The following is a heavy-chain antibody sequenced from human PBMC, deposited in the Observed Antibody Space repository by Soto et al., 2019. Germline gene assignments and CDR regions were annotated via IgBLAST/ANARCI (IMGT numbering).Heavy chain of an antibody. V-gene: IGHV4-39*01. CDR3: ATQEVGGSYVYTFDP. D-gene: IGHD1-26*01. CDR2: IYYSGST. Sequence: QLHLRESGPGLVKPSETLSLTCTVSGGSITSSSYYWGWIRQPPGKGREWIGSIYYSGSTYYNPSLTSRVTISVDTSKNQFSLKLSSVTAADTAVYYCATQEVGGSYVYTFDPWGQGTLVTVSS. CDR1: GGSITSSSYY. J-gene: IGHJ5*02.